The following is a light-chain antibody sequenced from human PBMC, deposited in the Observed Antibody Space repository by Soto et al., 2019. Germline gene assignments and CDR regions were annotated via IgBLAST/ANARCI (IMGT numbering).Light chain of an antibody. CDR1: QTISSW. V-gene: IGKV1-5*03. J-gene: IGKJ1*01. CDR2: KAS. Sequence: DIPMTQSPSTLSGSVGDRVTITCRASQTISSWLAWYQQKPGKAPKLLIYKASTLKSGVPSRFSGSGSGTEFTLTISRLQPDDFATYYCQQYNSYSEAFGQGTKGELK. CDR3: QQYNSYSEA.